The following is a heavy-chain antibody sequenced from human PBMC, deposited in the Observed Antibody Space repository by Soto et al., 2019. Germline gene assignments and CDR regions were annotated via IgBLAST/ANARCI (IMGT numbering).Heavy chain of an antibody. CDR1: GFTFSSYA. D-gene: IGHD5-12*01. J-gene: IGHJ4*02. CDR3: ARAARRHIVATYDQFAY. CDR2: ISGSGGST. V-gene: IGHV3-23*01. Sequence: EVQLLESGGGLVQPGGSLRLSCAASGFTFSSYAMSWVRQAPGKGLEWVSAISGSGGSTYYADSVKGRFTISRDNSKNTLYLQMNSLRAEDTAVYYCARAARRHIVATYDQFAYWGQGTLVAVSS.